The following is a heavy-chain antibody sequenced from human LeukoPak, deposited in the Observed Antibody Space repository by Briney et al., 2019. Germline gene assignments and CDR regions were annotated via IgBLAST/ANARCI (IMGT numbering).Heavy chain of an antibody. J-gene: IGHJ4*02. CDR3: AKDQDGYSYGYYGN. V-gene: IGHV3-30*02. CDR1: GFTFSSYG. D-gene: IGHD5-18*01. CDR2: IRYDGSNK. Sequence: AGGSLRLSCTASGFTFSSYGMHWVRQAPGKGLEWVAFIRYDGSNKYYADSVKGRFTISRDNSKNTLYLQMNSLRAGDTAVYYCAKDQDGYSYGYYGNWGQGTLVTVSS.